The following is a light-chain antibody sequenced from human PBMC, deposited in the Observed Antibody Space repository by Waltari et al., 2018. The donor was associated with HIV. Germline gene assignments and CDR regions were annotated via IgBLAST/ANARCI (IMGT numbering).Light chain of an antibody. Sequence: DIQMTQSPSSLSASVGDRVTISCRASQTISIYLNWYQQKPGTAPNLLIYGVSNLQGGVPSRFSGSGSGTNLTLTIISLQPEDFATYYCQQTYNTPRTFGQGTRLEI. V-gene: IGKV1-39*01. CDR2: GVS. J-gene: IGKJ2*02. CDR3: QQTYNTPRT. CDR1: QTISIY.